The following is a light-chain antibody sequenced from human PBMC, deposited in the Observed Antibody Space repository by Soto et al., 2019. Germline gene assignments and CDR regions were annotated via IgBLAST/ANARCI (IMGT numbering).Light chain of an antibody. V-gene: IGLV1-44*01. J-gene: IGLJ2*01. CDR3: AAWDDSLRVV. Sequence: QAVLTQPPSASGTPGQRVTISCSGSSSNIGSNTVNWYQQVPGTAPKLLIYSDNQRPSGVPDRFSGSRSGTSASLAISGLQSDDEAEYYCAAWDDSLRVVFGGGTKLTVL. CDR1: SSNIGSNT. CDR2: SDN.